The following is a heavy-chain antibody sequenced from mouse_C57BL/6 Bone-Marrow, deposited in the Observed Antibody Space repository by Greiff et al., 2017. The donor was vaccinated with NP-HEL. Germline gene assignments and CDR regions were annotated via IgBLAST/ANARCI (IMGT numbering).Heavy chain of an antibody. CDR3: ARYRKGRFYAMDY. D-gene: IGHD2-14*01. CDR2: IHPNSGST. Sequence: VQLQQSGAELVKPGASVKLSCKASGYTFTSYWMHWVKQRPGQGLEWIGMIHPNSGSTNYNEKFKSKATLTVDKSSSTAYMQLSSLTSEDSAVYYCARYRKGRFYAMDYWGQGTSVTVSS. CDR1: GYTFTSYW. V-gene: IGHV1-64*01. J-gene: IGHJ4*01.